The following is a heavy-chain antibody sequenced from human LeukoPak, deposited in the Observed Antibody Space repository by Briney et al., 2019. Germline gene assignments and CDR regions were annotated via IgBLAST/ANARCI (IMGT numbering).Heavy chain of an antibody. Sequence: GESLQISCKGFGDSFNNYWIVWVRQMPGKGLEWMGIIYPGDSDTRYSPSFEGQVTISADKSISIVYLQWSSLKASDTAMYYCARPAGGTGSFDYWGQGTLVTVSS. CDR1: GDSFNNYW. V-gene: IGHV5-51*01. CDR2: IYPGDSDT. CDR3: ARPAGGTGSFDY. D-gene: IGHD6-13*01. J-gene: IGHJ4*02.